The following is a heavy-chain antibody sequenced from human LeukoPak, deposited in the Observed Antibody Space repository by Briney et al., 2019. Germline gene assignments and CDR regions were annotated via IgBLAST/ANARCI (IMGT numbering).Heavy chain of an antibody. CDR2: ISGSGGST. Sequence: GGSLRLSCAASGFTFSSYAMSWVRQAPGKGLEWVSAISGSGGSTYYADSVKGRFTISRDNSKNTLYLQMNSLRAEDTAVYYCAKDANFHGSGSYYIGTYYFDYWGQGTLVTVSS. CDR3: AKDANFHGSGSYYIGTYYFDY. J-gene: IGHJ4*02. V-gene: IGHV3-23*01. D-gene: IGHD3-10*01. CDR1: GFTFSSYA.